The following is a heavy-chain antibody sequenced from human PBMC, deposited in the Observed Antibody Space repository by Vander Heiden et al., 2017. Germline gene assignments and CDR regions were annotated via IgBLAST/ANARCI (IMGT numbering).Heavy chain of an antibody. V-gene: IGHV3-7*01. J-gene: IGHJ4*02. CDR2: IKQDESQK. CDR1: GFTFGTYW. Sequence: EVQLVESGGGLVQPGGSLRLSCAASGFTFGTYWMNWVRQAPGKGLEWVANIKQDESQKYDVDSVKGRFTISRDNAKNSLYLQMNSLRAEDTAVYYCTSCTKGPYFDYWGQGTLVTVSS. CDR3: TSCTKGPYFDY.